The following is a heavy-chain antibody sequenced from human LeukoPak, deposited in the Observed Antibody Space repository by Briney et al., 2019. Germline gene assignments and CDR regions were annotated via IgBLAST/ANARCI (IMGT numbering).Heavy chain of an antibody. CDR3: ARVIAAAGANWFDP. J-gene: IGHJ5*02. CDR1: GYTFTGYY. Sequence: ASVKVSCKASGYTFTGYYMHWVRQAPGQGLEWMGWISANNGNTNYAQKLQGRVTMTTDTSTSTAYMELRSLRYDDTAVYYCARVIAAAGANWFDPWGQGTLVTVSS. CDR2: ISANNGNT. V-gene: IGHV1-18*04. D-gene: IGHD6-13*01.